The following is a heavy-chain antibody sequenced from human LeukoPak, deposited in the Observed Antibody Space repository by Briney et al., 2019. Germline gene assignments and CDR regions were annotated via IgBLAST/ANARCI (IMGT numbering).Heavy chain of an antibody. CDR1: GFTLSTYG. V-gene: IGHV3-30*18. CDR2: IAFDIQTT. J-gene: IGHJ4*02. Sequence: PGGSLRLSCAASGFTLSTYGTHWVRQAPGKGLEWGAVIAFDIQTTYYADSVKCRFTISTDNSKNTLYLQMNSLRAEDTAVYYCAKGKGRHSGCIDYWGQGTLVTVSS. D-gene: IGHD2-15*01. CDR3: AKGKGRHSGCIDY.